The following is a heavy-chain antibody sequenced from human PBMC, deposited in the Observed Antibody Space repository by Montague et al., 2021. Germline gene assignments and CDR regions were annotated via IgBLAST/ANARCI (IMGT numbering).Heavy chain of an antibody. D-gene: IGHD3-22*01. CDR3: SRGPFFFDSRGDYNFESFDI. CDR1: GDSVSSNSVA. V-gene: IGHV6-1*01. CDR2: TYYRSKWYN. J-gene: IGHJ3*02. Sequence: CAISGDSVSSNSVAWNWIRQSPSRGLEWLGRTYYRSKWYNDYAVSVKSRITINPDTSKNQFSLNLTSVTAADTSVFYCSRGPFFFDSRGDYNFESFDIWGQGTMVTVSS.